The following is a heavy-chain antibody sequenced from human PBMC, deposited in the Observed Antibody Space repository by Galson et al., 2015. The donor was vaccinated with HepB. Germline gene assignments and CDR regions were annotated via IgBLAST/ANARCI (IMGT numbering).Heavy chain of an antibody. CDR1: GYSFTSYW. CDR3: ARHGGYSYGPRDYYYYYYMDV. D-gene: IGHD5-18*01. CDR2: IYPGDSDT. Sequence: QSGAEVKKPGESLKISCKGSGYSFTSYWIGWVRQMPGKGLEWMGIIYPGDSDTRYSPSFQGQVTISADKSISTAYLQWSSLKASDTAMYYCARHGGYSYGPRDYYYYYYMDVWGKGTTVTVSS. J-gene: IGHJ6*03. V-gene: IGHV5-51*01.